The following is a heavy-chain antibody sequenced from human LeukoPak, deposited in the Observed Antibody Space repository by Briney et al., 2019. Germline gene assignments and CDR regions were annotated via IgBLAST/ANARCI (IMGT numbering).Heavy chain of an antibody. V-gene: IGHV3-23*01. CDR3: AKDWIQFNRVFDCFDS. Sequence: GGSLRLSCATSGFPFETNAMSWVRQAPGKGLEWVATIGNTETFYADSVTGRFTISRDNSKNTVNLQMNRQRVEDTAIYYCAKDWIQFNRVFDCFDSWGQGTLVTVSS. CDR1: GFPFETNA. J-gene: IGHJ4*02. D-gene: IGHD5-18*01. CDR2: IGNTET.